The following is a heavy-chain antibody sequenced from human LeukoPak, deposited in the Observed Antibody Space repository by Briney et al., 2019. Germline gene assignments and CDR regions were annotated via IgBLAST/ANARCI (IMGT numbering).Heavy chain of an antibody. J-gene: IGHJ4*02. Sequence: ASVKVSCKASGYTFTSYDINWVRQATGQGLEWMGWMNPNSGNTGYAQKFQGRVTMTRNTSISTAYMELSSLRSDDTAVYYCARARSSTSWVDYWGQETLVTVPS. CDR2: MNPNSGNT. D-gene: IGHD2-2*01. CDR1: GYTFTSYD. CDR3: ARARSSTSWVDY. V-gene: IGHV1-8*01.